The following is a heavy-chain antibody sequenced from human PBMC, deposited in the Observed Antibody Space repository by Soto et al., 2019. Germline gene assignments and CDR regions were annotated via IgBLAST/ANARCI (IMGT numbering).Heavy chain of an antibody. Sequence: SETLSLTCAVYCGSFNPYHWRFILQPPGKRLEWIGEIDHTGRTNDNPSLKSRVTISVDKSKNQFSLKLTSVTAADTAVYYCASPQFSADDAFDIWGQGTMVTVSS. V-gene: IGHV4-34*01. CDR1: CGSFNPYH. J-gene: IGHJ3*02. CDR3: ASPQFSADDAFDI. CDR2: IDHTGRT.